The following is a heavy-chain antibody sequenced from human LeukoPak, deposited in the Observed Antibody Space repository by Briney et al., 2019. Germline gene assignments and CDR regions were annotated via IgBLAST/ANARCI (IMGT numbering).Heavy chain of an antibody. Sequence: GGSLRLSCAASGFTFSSYWMHWVRQAPGKGLVWVSRINSDGSSTSYADSVKGRFTISRDNAKNTLYLQMNSLRAEDTAVYYCARIGPGIAAAGVGFDYWGQGTLVTVSS. CDR1: GFTFSSYW. D-gene: IGHD6-13*01. CDR2: INSDGSST. CDR3: ARIGPGIAAAGVGFDY. V-gene: IGHV3-74*01. J-gene: IGHJ4*02.